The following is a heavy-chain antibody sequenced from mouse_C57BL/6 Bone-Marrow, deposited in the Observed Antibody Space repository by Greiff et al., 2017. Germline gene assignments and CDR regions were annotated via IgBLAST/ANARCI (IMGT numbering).Heavy chain of an antibody. J-gene: IGHJ3*01. CDR3: ARFAYSGPY. CDR1: GYTFTSYG. CDR2: IYPRSGNT. Sequence: VQLQQSGAELARPGASVKLSCKASGYTFTSYGISWVKQRNGQGLEWIGEIYPRSGNTYYNEKFKGKDTLTADKSSSTAYMELRSLTSEDAAVYFCARFAYSGPYWGQGTLVTVSA. D-gene: IGHD2-12*01. V-gene: IGHV1-81*01.